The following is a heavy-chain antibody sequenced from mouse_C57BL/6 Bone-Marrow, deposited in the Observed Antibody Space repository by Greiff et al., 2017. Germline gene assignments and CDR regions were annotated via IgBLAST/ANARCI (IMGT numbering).Heavy chain of an antibody. D-gene: IGHD2-4*01. V-gene: IGHV1-9*01. CDR1: GYTFTGYW. Sequence: QVQLQQSGAELMKPGASVKLSCKATGYTFTGYWIEWVKQRPGHGLEWIGEILPGSGSTNYNEKFKGKATFTADTSSNTAYMQLSSLTTEDSAIYYCARERVYYDYMCYAMDYWGQGTSVTVSS. J-gene: IGHJ4*01. CDR2: ILPGSGST. CDR3: ARERVYYDYMCYAMDY.